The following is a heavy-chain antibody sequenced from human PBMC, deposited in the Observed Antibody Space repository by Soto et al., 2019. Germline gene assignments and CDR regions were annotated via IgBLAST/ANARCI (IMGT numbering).Heavy chain of an antibody. D-gene: IGHD5-18*01. CDR1: GFTFSSYS. CDR3: ASSTGGPNHVDTEY. V-gene: IGHV3-21*01. Sequence: EVQLVESGGGLVKPGGSLRLSCAASGFTFSSYSMNWVRQAPGKGLEWVSSISSSSSYIYYADSVKGRFTISRDNAKNSLYLQMNSLRAEDTAVYYCASSTGGPNHVDTEYWGQGTLVTVSS. J-gene: IGHJ4*02. CDR2: ISSSSSYI.